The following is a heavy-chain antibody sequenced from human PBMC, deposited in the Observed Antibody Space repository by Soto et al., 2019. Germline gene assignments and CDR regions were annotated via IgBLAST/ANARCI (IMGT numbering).Heavy chain of an antibody. D-gene: IGHD3-9*01. CDR2: IYHGGST. CDR1: GGSISSSNW. V-gene: IGHV4-4*02. Sequence: PSETLSLTCAVSGGSISSSNWWSWVRQPPGNGLWWIGEIYHGGSTNYNPPLKSRVTISVDKSKNQFSLKLSSVTAADTAVYYCARVSGYFDPFGWFDPWGQGTLVTVSS. CDR3: ARVSGYFDPFGWFDP. J-gene: IGHJ5*02.